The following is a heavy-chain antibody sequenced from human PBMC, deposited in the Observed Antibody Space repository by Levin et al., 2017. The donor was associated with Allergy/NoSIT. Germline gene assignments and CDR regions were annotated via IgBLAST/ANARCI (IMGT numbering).Heavy chain of an antibody. Sequence: GGSLRLSCAASGFTFSSYAMHWVRQAPGKGLEWVAVISYDGSNKYYADSVKGRFTISRDNSKNTLYLQMNSLRAEDTAVYYCAIPGDPPFDYWGQGTLVTVSS. CDR1: GFTFSSYA. J-gene: IGHJ4*02. V-gene: IGHV3-30-3*01. CDR3: AIPGDPPFDY. CDR2: ISYDGSNK. D-gene: IGHD7-27*01.